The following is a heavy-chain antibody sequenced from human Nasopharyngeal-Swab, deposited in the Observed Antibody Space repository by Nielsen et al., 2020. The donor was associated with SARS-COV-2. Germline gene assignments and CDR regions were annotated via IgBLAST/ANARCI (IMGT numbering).Heavy chain of an antibody. V-gene: IGHV4-61*01. CDR1: GGSVRSDFYY. D-gene: IGHD6-13*01. CDR2: IYYSGSP. J-gene: IGHJ6*02. CDR3: ASIVGAVGTIAMDV. Sequence: ESLKISCTVSGGSVRSDFYYWSWIRQPPGKGLEWIGHIYYSGSPNYKPSLKSRVTISVDTSKNQFSLKLNSVTAADTAVYYCASIVGAVGTIAMDVWGQGTTVTVSS.